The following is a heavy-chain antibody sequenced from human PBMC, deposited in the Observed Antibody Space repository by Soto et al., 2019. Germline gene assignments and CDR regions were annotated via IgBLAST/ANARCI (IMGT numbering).Heavy chain of an antibody. CDR2: IYHSGST. CDR3: ARDLGGIAAAGISLL. D-gene: IGHD6-13*01. J-gene: IGHJ4*02. Sequence: QVQLQESGPGLVKPSGTLSLTCAVSGGSISSSNWWSWVRQPPGRGLEWIGEIYHSGSTNYNPSLKSRVTISVDKSKNQFSLKLNSVTAADTAVYYCARDLGGIAAAGISLLWGQGTIVTVSS. CDR1: GGSISSSNW. V-gene: IGHV4-4*02.